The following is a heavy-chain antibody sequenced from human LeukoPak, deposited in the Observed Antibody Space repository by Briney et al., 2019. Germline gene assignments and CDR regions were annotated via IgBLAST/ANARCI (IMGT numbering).Heavy chain of an antibody. J-gene: IGHJ4*02. D-gene: IGHD1-26*01. CDR1: GFTFSSYA. CDR3: AKVVNSGSYYYFDY. V-gene: IGHV3-23*01. Sequence: GGSLRLSCAASGFTFSSYAMHWVRQAPGKGLEWVSATNGGGGSTYYADSVRGRFTISRDNSKNTLNLQMNSLRAEDTALYYCAKVVNSGSYYYFDYWGQGTLVTVSS. CDR2: TNGGGGST.